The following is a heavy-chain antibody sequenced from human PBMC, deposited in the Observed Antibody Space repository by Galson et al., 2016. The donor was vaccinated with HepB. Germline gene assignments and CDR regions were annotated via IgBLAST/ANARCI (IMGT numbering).Heavy chain of an antibody. CDR1: GGSISSSNW. D-gene: IGHD3-3*01. Sequence: SETLSLTCAVSGGSISSSNWWSWVRQPPGKGLEWIGEISERGSATYNPSLKSRVTISVDKSRNRFSLQVTSVTAADTAVYFCARGVRSSRLLEWANWFDPWGQGTLVTVSS. CDR2: ISERGSA. CDR3: ARGVRSSRLLEWANWFDP. V-gene: IGHV4-4*02. J-gene: IGHJ5*02.